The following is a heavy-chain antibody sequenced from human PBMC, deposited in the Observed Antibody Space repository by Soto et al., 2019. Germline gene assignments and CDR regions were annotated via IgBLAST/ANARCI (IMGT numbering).Heavy chain of an antibody. CDR3: AHAYGGRSLY. D-gene: IGHD1-26*01. CDR2: IYWDDTK. Sequence: QITLKESGPTLVKPTQTLTLTCTFSGFSLPTDRVGVGWIRQPPGKALEWLAVIYWDDTKTYRPSLKSRLTITTDTSNNQAALTMTALNPVDIATYYCAHAYGGRSLYWGQGTLVTVSS. CDR1: GFSLPTDRVG. V-gene: IGHV2-5*02. J-gene: IGHJ4*02.